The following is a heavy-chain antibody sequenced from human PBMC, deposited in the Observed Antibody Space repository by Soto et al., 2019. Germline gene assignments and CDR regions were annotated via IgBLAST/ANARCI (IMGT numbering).Heavy chain of an antibody. CDR1: GGSISSGGYY. Sequence: SETLSLTCTVSGGSISSGGYYWSWIRQHPGKGLEWIGYIYYSGSTYYNPSLKSRVTISVDTSKNQFSLKLSSVTAADTAVYYCARDRPQNIAAGGTGFDPWGQGTLVTVSS. CDR3: ARDRPQNIAAGGTGFDP. J-gene: IGHJ5*02. D-gene: IGHD6-13*01. V-gene: IGHV4-31*03. CDR2: IYYSGST.